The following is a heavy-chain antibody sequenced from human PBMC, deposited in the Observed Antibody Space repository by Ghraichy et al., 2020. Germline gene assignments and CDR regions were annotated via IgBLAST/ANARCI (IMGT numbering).Heavy chain of an antibody. J-gene: IGHJ4*02. Sequence: GGSLRLSCAASGFTFSSYSMNWVRQAPGKGLEWVSSISSSSSYIYYADSVKGRFTISRDNAKNSLYLQMNSLRAEDTAVYYCARERGTYIAVAGTWGFVYFDYWGQGTLVTVSS. CDR3: ARERGTYIAVAGTWGFVYFDY. V-gene: IGHV3-21*01. CDR1: GFTFSSYS. D-gene: IGHD6-19*01. CDR2: ISSSSSYI.